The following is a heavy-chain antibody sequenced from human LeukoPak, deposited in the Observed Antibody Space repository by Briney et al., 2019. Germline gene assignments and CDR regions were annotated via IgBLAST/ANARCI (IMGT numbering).Heavy chain of an antibody. Sequence: PSQTLSFTCTVSGGSISSGGYYWSWIRQPPGEGLEWIGYIYYSGSTYYHPSLKSRVTISLDTSKNQFSLKLSSVTAADTAVYYCARVTTVTTSFHFDYWGQGTLVTVSS. J-gene: IGHJ4*02. D-gene: IGHD4-17*01. CDR3: ARVTTVTTSFHFDY. CDR2: IYYSGST. CDR1: GGSISSGGYY. V-gene: IGHV4-30-4*01.